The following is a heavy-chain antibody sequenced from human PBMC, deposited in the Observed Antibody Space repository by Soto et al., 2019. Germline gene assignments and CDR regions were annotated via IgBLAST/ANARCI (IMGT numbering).Heavy chain of an antibody. CDR2: IYYSGST. D-gene: IGHD4-17*01. Sequence: QVQLQESGPGLLKPSQTLSLTCTVSGGSISSGGYYWSWIRQHPGKGLEWIGYIYYSGSTYYNPSLKSRVTIAVDTSKNQFSLKLSSVTAADTAVYYCARECDGDDGVRGMDVWGQGTTVTVSS. CDR1: GGSISSGGYY. J-gene: IGHJ6*02. CDR3: ARECDGDDGVRGMDV. V-gene: IGHV4-31*03.